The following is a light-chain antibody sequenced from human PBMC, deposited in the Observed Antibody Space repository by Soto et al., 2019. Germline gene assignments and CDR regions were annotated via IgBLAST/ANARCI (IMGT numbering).Light chain of an antibody. Sequence: IQLTQSPSSLSESVGDSVTITCRASQGISRYLAWNQQKPGRAPKLLISAASTLQSGVPSRFSGSGSGTDFILSISSLQPEDFATYYCQLLNTYPVTFGGGTTVEVK. V-gene: IGKV1-9*01. CDR1: QGISRY. CDR2: AAS. CDR3: QLLNTYPVT. J-gene: IGKJ4*01.